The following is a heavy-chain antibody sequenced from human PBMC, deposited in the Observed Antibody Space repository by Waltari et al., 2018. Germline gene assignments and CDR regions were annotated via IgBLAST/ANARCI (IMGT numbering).Heavy chain of an antibody. CDR1: GVSITSNRHY. CDR3: ATYIGASVGTAAFDV. J-gene: IGHJ3*01. V-gene: IGHV4-39*01. D-gene: IGHD5-12*01. CDR2: GSYSGTT. Sequence: QLQESGPRLVRPSETLSLICRVSGVSITSNRHYWAWIRQSPGQGLEWIGTGSYSGTTYISPSLKSRVSVSRDTSKNQVSLILGSVTAADMAVYYCATYIGASVGTAAFDVWGQGTMVTVSS.